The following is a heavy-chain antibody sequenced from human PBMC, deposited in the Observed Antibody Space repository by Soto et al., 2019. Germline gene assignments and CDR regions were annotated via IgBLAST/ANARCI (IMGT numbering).Heavy chain of an antibody. V-gene: IGHV1-18*01. CDR1: GYTFTSYA. CDR3: ARVDWGNGYWYFDL. J-gene: IGHJ2*01. Sequence: QVQLVQSGAEVKKPGASVKVSCKASGYTFTSYAISWVRQAPGQGLERMGWISGNTGDTRYAQKLQGRVTMTTDTSTSTVYMELRRLRSDDTAVYYCARVDWGNGYWYFDLWGRGILVTVSS. CDR2: ISGNTGDT. D-gene: IGHD3-9*01.